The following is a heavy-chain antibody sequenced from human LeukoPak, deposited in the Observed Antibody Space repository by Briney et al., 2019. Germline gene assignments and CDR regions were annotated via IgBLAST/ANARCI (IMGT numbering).Heavy chain of an antibody. J-gene: IGHJ3*01. CDR1: GYTFTSYD. CDR3: TRGARSYSRSFAFDL. D-gene: IGHD6-13*01. Sequence: ASVKVSCKASGYTFTSYDINWVRQATGQGLEWMGWMNPNNNNTGYAQKFQGRVTITRDTSISTAYMELSSLRSEDTAVYYCTRGARSYSRSFAFDLWGQGTLVSVSS. CDR2: MNPNNNNT. V-gene: IGHV1-8*03.